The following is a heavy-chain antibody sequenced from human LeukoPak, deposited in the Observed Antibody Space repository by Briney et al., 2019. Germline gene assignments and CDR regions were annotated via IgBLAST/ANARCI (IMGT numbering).Heavy chain of an antibody. V-gene: IGHV3-30*02. CDR3: AKSLGYCSGGSCYGWYFDL. CDR1: GFTFSSYG. Sequence: GGSLRLSCAASGFTFSSYGMHWVRQAPGKGLEWVAFIRYDGSDKYYADSVKGRFTISRDNSKNTLYLQMNSLRAEDTAVYYCAKSLGYCSGGSCYGWYFDLWGRGTLVTVSS. CDR2: IRYDGSDK. D-gene: IGHD2-15*01. J-gene: IGHJ2*01.